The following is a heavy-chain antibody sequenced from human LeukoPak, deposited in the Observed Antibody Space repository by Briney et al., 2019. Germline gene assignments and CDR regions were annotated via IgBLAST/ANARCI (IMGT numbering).Heavy chain of an antibody. Sequence: GGSLRLSCAASGFTFSAYAMSWVRQAPGKGLEWVSPISGSGSLTYYADSVKGRFTISRDNSKNTLSLQMNSLRAEDTAVYFCAKGFYSGNYYRIDYWGQGTLVTVSS. D-gene: IGHD1-26*01. CDR2: ISGSGSLT. CDR3: AKGFYSGNYYRIDY. V-gene: IGHV3-23*01. J-gene: IGHJ4*02. CDR1: GFTFSAYA.